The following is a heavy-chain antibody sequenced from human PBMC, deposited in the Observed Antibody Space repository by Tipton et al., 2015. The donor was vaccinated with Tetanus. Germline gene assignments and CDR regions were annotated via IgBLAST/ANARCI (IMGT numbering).Heavy chain of an antibody. J-gene: IGHJ3*01. CDR3: ARRSYCTSTRCFDAFDL. Sequence: LRLSCSVSGGSLRSGDHYWSWIRQPPGKGLEWLAYISSSGSTNYNPALKSRLTISMDTSKNQISLNLTSVTAADTAVYFCARRSYCTSTRCFDAFDLWGPGTRVTVSS. D-gene: IGHD2-8*01. CDR1: GGSLRSGDHY. CDR2: ISSSGST. V-gene: IGHV4-61*08.